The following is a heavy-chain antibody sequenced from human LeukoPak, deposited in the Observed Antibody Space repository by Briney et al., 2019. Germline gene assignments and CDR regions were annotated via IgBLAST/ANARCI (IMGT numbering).Heavy chain of an antibody. CDR3: AKGGGSYTNYFDY. D-gene: IGHD1-26*01. J-gene: IGHJ4*02. CDR2: ISGSGGST. CDR1: GFSFSSYA. Sequence: GGSLRLSCAASGFSFSSYAMSWVRQAPGKGLEWVSAISGSGGSTYYADSVKGRFTISRDNSKNTLYLQMNSLRAEDTAVYYRAKGGGSYTNYFDYWGQGTLVTVSS. V-gene: IGHV3-23*01.